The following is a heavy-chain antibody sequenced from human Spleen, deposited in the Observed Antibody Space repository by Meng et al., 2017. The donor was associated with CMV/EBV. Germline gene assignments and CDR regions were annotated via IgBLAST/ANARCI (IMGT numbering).Heavy chain of an antibody. CDR2: ISSSSSYI. Sequence: VGSLRLSCAASGFTFSSYSMNWVRQAPGKGLEWVSSISSSSSYIYYADSVKGRFTISRDNAKNSLYLQMNSLRAEDTAVYYCARWSGCSSTSCPGWGQGTLVTVSS. CDR3: ARWSGCSSTSCPG. CDR1: GFTFSSYS. V-gene: IGHV3-21*01. D-gene: IGHD2-2*01. J-gene: IGHJ4*02.